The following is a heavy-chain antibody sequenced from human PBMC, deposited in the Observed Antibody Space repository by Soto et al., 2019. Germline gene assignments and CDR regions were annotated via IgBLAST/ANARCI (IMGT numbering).Heavy chain of an antibody. J-gene: IGHJ5*02. CDR2: INAGNGNT. CDR3: ARAWDVWWFDP. V-gene: IGHV1-3*01. D-gene: IGHD3-3*01. CDR1: GYTFTGYY. Sequence: GASVKVSCKASGYTFTGYYMHWVRQAPGQRLEWMGWINAGNGNTKYSQKFQGRVTITRDTSASTAYMELSSLRSEDTAVYYCARAWDVWWFDPWGQGTLVTVSS.